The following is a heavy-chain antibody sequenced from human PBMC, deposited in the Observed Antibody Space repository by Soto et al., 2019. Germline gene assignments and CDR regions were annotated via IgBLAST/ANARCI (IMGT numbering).Heavy chain of an antibody. CDR2: INPNSGEV. V-gene: IGHV1-2*06. D-gene: IGHD6-6*01. J-gene: IGHJ4*02. CDR3: ARDTRPLWYFDY. CDR1: GYTFIGYY. Sequence: ASVKVSCKASGYTFIGYYIHWVRQAPGQGLEWMGRINPNSGEVTYGETFQGRVTMTRDTSNNTAYMELSRLRSDDTAVYYCARDTRPLWYFDYWGPGTLVTFSS.